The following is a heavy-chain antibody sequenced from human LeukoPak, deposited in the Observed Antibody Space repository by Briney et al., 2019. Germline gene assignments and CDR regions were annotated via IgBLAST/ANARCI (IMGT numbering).Heavy chain of an antibody. D-gene: IGHD6-13*01. Sequence: SETLSLTCTVSGGSISSGSYYWSWVRQPAGKGLEWIGRIYTSGSTNYNPSLKSRVTISVDTSKNQFSLKLSSVTAADTAVYYCARARRSSSQTSSYYYYYYMDVWGKGTTVTVSS. CDR2: IYTSGST. J-gene: IGHJ6*03. CDR3: ARARRSSSQTSSYYYYYYMDV. V-gene: IGHV4-61*02. CDR1: GGSISSGSYY.